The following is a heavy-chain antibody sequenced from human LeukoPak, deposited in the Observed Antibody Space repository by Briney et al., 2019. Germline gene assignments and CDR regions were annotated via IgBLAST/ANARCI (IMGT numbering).Heavy chain of an antibody. CDR2: ISYDGSNK. CDR3: AKVGFFNYYGSGSYYITSGDYYGMDV. D-gene: IGHD3-10*01. V-gene: IGHV3-30*18. J-gene: IGHJ6*02. CDR1: GFTFSSYG. Sequence: GGSLRLSCAASGFTFSSYGMHWVRQAPGKGLGWVAVISYDGSNKYYADSVKGRFTISRDNSKNTLYLQMNSLRAEDTAVYYCAKVGFFNYYGSGSYYITSGDYYGMDVWGQGTTVTVSS.